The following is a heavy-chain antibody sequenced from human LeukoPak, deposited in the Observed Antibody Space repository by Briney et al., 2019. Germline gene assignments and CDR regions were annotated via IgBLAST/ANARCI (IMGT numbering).Heavy chain of an antibody. CDR2: ISGSGGST. V-gene: IGHV3-23*01. J-gene: IGHJ4*02. CDR1: GFTFSSYA. Sequence: GGSLRLSCAASGFTFSSYAMSWVRQAPGKGLEWVSAISGSGGSTYYADSVKGRFTISRDNSKNTLYLQMNSLGAEDTAVYYCAKDWLGELLGYWGQGTLVTVSS. CDR3: AKDWLGELLGY. D-gene: IGHD1-26*01.